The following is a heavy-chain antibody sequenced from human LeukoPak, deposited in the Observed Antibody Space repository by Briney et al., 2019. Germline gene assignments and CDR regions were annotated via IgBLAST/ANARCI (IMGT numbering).Heavy chain of an antibody. V-gene: IGHV4-59*01. J-gene: IGHJ6*03. CDR3: ARTTEGGYTYGYFYYYYIDV. D-gene: IGHD5-18*01. CDR2: IYYSGST. CDR1: GFTFDDYA. Sequence: GSLRLSCAASGFTFDDYAMHWVRQAPGKGLEWIGYIYYSGSTNYNPSLKSRVTISVDTSKNQFSLKLTSVPAADTAVYYCARTTEGGYTYGYFYYYYIDVWGKGTTVTISS.